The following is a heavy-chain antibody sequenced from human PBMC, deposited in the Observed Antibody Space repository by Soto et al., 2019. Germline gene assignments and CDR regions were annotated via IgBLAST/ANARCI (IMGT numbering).Heavy chain of an antibody. CDR2: IYPGDSDT. CDR1: GYSFTSYW. CDR3: ARLPLRYDILTGYYNVLYYFDY. V-gene: IGHV5-51*01. D-gene: IGHD3-9*01. J-gene: IGHJ4*02. Sequence: GESLKISCKGSGYSFTSYWIGWVRQMPGKGLEWMGTIYPGDSDTRYSPSFQGQVTISADKSISTAYLQWSSLKASDTAMYYCARLPLRYDILTGYYNVLYYFDYWGQGTLVTVSS.